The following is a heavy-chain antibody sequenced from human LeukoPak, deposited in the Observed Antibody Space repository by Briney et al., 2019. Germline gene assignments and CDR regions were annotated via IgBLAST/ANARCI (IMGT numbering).Heavy chain of an antibody. CDR2: IYYSGST. J-gene: IGHJ6*02. V-gene: IGHV4-59*08. CDR1: GGSFSGYY. Sequence: SETLSLTRAVYGGSFSGYYWSWIRQPPGKGLEWIGYIYYSGSTNYNPSLKSRVTISVDTSKNQFSLKLSSVTAADTAVYYCARRHSYYYYGMDVWGQGTTVTVSS. CDR3: ARRHSYYYYGMDV.